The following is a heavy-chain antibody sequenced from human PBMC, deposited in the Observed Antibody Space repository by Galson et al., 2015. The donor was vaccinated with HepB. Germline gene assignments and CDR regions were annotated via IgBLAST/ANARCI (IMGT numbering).Heavy chain of an antibody. Sequence: SLRLSCAASGFTFSSYSMNWVRQAPGKGLEWVSYISSSSSTIYYADSVKGRFTISRDNAKNSLYLQMNSLRAEDTAVYYCARDLNQHILIVVDKGIDYWGQGTLVTVSS. J-gene: IGHJ4*02. V-gene: IGHV3-48*04. CDR2: ISSSSSTI. CDR3: ARDLNQHILIVVDKGIDY. D-gene: IGHD3-22*01. CDR1: GFTFSSYS.